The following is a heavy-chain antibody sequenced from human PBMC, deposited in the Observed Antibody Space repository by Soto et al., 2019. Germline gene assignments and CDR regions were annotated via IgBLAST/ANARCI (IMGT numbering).Heavy chain of an antibody. CDR3: AREGYGDYVGAFDI. CDR1: GFSFSSYS. J-gene: IGHJ3*02. V-gene: IGHV3-48*04. D-gene: IGHD4-17*01. CDR2: IGSSGATI. Sequence: VQLVESGGGLVQPGGSLRLSCAASGFSFSSYSLNWVRQAPGKGLEWVSYIGSSGATIYYAGSVKGRFTISRDNAKNSLYLQMNSLRPEDTAVYYCAREGYGDYVGAFDIWGQGTMVTVSS.